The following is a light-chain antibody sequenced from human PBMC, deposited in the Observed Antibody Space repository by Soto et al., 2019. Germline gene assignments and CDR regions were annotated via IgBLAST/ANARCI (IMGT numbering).Light chain of an antibody. CDR2: DTS. V-gene: IGKV3-20*01. J-gene: IGKJ1*01. CDR1: QRVGGSA. Sequence: ETLLTQSPGTLSLSPGERATLSCRASQRVGGSALAWYQQRPGQAPRLLIYDTSNRATGIPDRFSGSGSGTDFTLTISRLEPEDFAVYYCQQYHNSPRTFGQGTKVEVK. CDR3: QQYHNSPRT.